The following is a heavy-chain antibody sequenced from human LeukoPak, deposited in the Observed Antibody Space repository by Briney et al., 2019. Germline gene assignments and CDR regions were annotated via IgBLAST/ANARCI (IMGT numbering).Heavy chain of an antibody. V-gene: IGHV4-34*01. CDR2: INHSGST. CDR3: ARARGDDGDFDY. J-gene: IGHJ4*02. D-gene: IGHD4-17*01. Sequence: PSETLSLTCAVYGGSFSGYYWSWIRQPPGKGLEWIGEINHSGSTNYNPSLKSRVTISVDTSKNQSSLKLSSVTAADTAVYYCARARGDDGDFDYWGQGTLVTVSS. CDR1: GGSFSGYY.